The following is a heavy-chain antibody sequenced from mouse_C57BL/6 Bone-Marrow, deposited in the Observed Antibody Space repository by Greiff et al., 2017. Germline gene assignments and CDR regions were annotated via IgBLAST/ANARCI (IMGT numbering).Heavy chain of an antibody. D-gene: IGHD1-1*01. CDR1: GYTFTDYE. V-gene: IGHV1-15*01. CDR2: IDPETGGT. CDR3: TRVLRGFAY. J-gene: IGHJ3*01. Sequence: QVQLQQSGAELVRPGASVTLSCKASGYTFTDYEMHWVKQTPVHGLEWIGAIDPETGGTAYNQKFKGKAILTADKSSSPAYMALRSLTSEYSAVYYCTRVLRGFAYWGQGTLVTVSA.